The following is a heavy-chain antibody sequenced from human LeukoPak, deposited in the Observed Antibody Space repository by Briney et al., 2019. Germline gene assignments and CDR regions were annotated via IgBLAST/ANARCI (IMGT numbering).Heavy chain of an antibody. J-gene: IGHJ4*02. CDR1: GYTFTRYA. D-gene: IGHD3-16*01. CDR3: ARHDNDDDFDY. Sequence: ASVKVSCKASGYTFTRYAINWLRQAPGQGLEWMGWINMYTANPAYAQGFTERFVFSLDTSVTAAYLQISNLKTEDAAVYYCARHDNDDDFDYWGQGTLVTVSS. CDR2: INMYTANP. V-gene: IGHV7-4-1*02.